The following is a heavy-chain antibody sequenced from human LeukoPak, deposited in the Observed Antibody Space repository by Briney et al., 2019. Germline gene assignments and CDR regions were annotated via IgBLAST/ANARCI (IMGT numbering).Heavy chain of an antibody. V-gene: IGHV3-23*01. Sequence: GGSLRLSSAASGFTFSSYAMSWVRQAPGKGLEWVSAISGSGGSTYYPDSVKGRFTISRDNSKNTLYLQMNSLRAEDTAVYYCAKDLPAYDYSNYGGQGTLVTVSS. D-gene: IGHD4-11*01. J-gene: IGHJ4*02. CDR1: GFTFSSYA. CDR2: ISGSGGST. CDR3: AKDLPAYDYSNY.